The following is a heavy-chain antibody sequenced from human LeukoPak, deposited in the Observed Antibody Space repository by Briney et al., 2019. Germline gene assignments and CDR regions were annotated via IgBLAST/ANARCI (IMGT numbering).Heavy chain of an antibody. CDR3: ARGSLYGDYVTLFDS. CDR2: IYPGDSDT. Sequence: GESLKISCKGSGYSFTIYWIGWVRLMPGKGLEWMGIIYPGDSDTRYSASFQGQVTISADKYISTAYLQWSSLKASDTAMYYFARGSLYGDYVTLFDSWGKEPWSPTPQ. CDR1: GYSFTIYW. V-gene: IGHV5-51*01. D-gene: IGHD4-17*01. J-gene: IGHJ4*01.